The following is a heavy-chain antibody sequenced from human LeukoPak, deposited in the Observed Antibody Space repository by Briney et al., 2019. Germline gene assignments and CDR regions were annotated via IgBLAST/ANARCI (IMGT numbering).Heavy chain of an antibody. V-gene: IGHV4-61*01. CDR3: ARRMVARIAVAGTLHKTKYYFDY. CDR2: IYYSGST. CDR1: GGSVSSGSYY. Sequence: PSETLSLTCTVSGGSVSSGSYYWSWVRQPPGKGLEWIGYIYYSGSTNYNPSLKSRVTISVDTSKNQFSLKLSSVTAADTAVYYCARRMVARIAVAGTLHKTKYYFDYWGQGTLVTVSS. J-gene: IGHJ4*02. D-gene: IGHD6-19*01.